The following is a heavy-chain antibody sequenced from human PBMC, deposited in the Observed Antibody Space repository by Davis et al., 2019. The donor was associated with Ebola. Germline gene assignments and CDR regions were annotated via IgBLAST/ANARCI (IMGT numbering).Heavy chain of an antibody. CDR1: AGSISSSSYY. V-gene: IGHV4-39*01. CDR2: INHSGST. CDR3: ARQYGESTMHHFDY. J-gene: IGHJ4*02. Sequence: SETLSLTCTVSAGSISSSSYYWGWIRQPPGKGLEWIGEINHSGSTNYNPSLKSRVTISVDTSKNQFSLKLNSVTAADTALYYCARQYGESTMHHFDYWGQGALVTVSS. D-gene: IGHD3-10*01.